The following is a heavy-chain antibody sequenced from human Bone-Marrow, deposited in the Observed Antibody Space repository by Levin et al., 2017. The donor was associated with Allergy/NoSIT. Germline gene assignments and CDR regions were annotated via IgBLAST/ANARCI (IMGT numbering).Heavy chain of an antibody. D-gene: IGHD4-23*01. Sequence: GASVKVSCKASGYTFTSYDLNWVRQAPGQGLEWLGWMNPDNGNIGYAQDFKGRVTMTRSTSTSTAYMELSSLRSEDTAVYYCVRDYGGNSGWFDPWGQGTQVIVS. CDR2: MNPDNGNI. V-gene: IGHV1-8*01. CDR3: VRDYGGNSGWFDP. CDR1: GYTFTSYD. J-gene: IGHJ5*02.